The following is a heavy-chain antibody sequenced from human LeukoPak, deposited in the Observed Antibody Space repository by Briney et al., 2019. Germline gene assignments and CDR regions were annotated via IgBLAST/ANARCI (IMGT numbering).Heavy chain of an antibody. V-gene: IGHV3-21*01. CDR1: GFTFSFYS. CDR2: ISGSSNYI. D-gene: IGHD3-22*01. J-gene: IGHJ4*02. CDR3: ATQPYDSSGYYPY. Sequence: PGGSLRLSCAASGFTFSFYSTNWVRQAPGKGLEWVSSISGSSNYIYYTDSVKGRFTISRDNAKNSLFLQMNSLRAEDTAVYYCATQPYDSSGYYPYWGQGTLVTVSS.